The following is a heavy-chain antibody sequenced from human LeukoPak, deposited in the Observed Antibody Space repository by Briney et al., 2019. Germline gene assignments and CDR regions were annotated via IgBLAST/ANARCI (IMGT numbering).Heavy chain of an antibody. V-gene: IGHV5-51*01. CDR1: GYSFTSYW. CDR3: ARQTAMGRSGDY. J-gene: IGHJ4*02. D-gene: IGHD7-27*01. CDR2: IDPSDSDI. Sequence: GESLKISCKASGYSFTSYWIGWVRQMPGKLLEWMWIIDPSDSDIRYTPSFQGQVTISADKSLSTAYLQWNSLKASDTAIYYCARQTAMGRSGDYWGQGTLVTVSS.